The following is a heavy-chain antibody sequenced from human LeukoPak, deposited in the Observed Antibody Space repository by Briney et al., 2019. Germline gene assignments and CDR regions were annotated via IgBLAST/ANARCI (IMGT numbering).Heavy chain of an antibody. Sequence: GGSLRLSCAASGFTFSDYAMSWVRQAPGKGLEWVSAISGNGVSTNYADSVKGRFTVSRDNSKNTLYLQMNSLKAEDTAVYYCAKATDVPAAGFDYWGQGILVTVSS. CDR3: AKATDVPAAGFDY. V-gene: IGHV3-23*01. CDR2: ISGNGVST. J-gene: IGHJ4*02. D-gene: IGHD6-13*01. CDR1: GFTFSDYA.